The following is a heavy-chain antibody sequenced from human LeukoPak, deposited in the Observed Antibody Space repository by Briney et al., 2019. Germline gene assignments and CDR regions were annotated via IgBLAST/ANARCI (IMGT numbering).Heavy chain of an antibody. V-gene: IGHV1-69*13. D-gene: IGHD5-12*01. CDR1: GGTFSSYA. CDR3: AREDSGYDGGESD. CDR2: IIPIFGTA. Sequence: SVKVSCKASGGTFSSYAISWVRQAPGQGLEWMGGIIPIFGTANYAQKFQGRVTITADESTSTAYMELSSLRSEDTAVYYCAREDSGYDGGESDWGQGTLVTVSS. J-gene: IGHJ4*02.